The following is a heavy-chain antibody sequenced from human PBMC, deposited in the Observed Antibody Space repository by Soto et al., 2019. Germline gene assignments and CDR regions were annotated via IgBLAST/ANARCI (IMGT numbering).Heavy chain of an antibody. Sequence: GGSLSRACVASGFSFSTYAMSWVRQAPGKGLEWVSGIGGNGGTTRYADSVKGRFTISRDNSKNTVYLQMNGLRVEDTAVYYCVKTLYGGCDYWGRGTLVTVSS. J-gene: IGHJ4*02. CDR1: GFSFSTYA. V-gene: IGHV3-23*01. D-gene: IGHD5-12*01. CDR3: VKTLYGGCDY. CDR2: IGGNGGTT.